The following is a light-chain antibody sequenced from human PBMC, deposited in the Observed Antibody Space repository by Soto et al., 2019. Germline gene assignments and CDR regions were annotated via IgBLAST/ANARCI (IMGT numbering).Light chain of an antibody. CDR1: SSDVGSYNY. CDR2: FVD. V-gene: IGLV2-14*03. CDR3: SSYTSSNTLYV. Sequence: QSVLTQPASVSGSPGQSITISCTGSSSDVGSYNYVSWYHSHSGKAPNLMMYFVDNRPSVVSYRFSGSKSCNTASLTISGLQAEDEADYYCSSYTSSNTLYVFGTGTKVTVL. J-gene: IGLJ1*01.